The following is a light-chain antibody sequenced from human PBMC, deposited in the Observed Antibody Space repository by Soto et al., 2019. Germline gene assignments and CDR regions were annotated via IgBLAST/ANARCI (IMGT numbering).Light chain of an antibody. V-gene: IGKV1-5*03. J-gene: IGKJ4*01. CDR3: QQYSDYPLT. CDR1: QSLSDW. Sequence: DIQMTQSPSTLSASVGDRVTITCRASQSLSDWLAWYQQKPGTAPRLLIYRASSLEYGVPSRFSGSGSGTDFTLTISSLQPGDFATYYCQQYSDYPLTFGGGTKVEIK. CDR2: RAS.